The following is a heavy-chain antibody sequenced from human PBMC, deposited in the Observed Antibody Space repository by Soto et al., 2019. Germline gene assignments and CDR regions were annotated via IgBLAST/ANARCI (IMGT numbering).Heavy chain of an antibody. Sequence: QVQLVESGGGVVQPGRSLRLSCAASGFTFSSFAMHWVRQAPGKGLEWLAVISSDVVNYYYAESVKGRFTISRDNSKNPLYLQMNSLRKEDRAFFYCARGGAWTPEGLGYWGQGTLVTVSS. CDR2: ISSDVVNY. D-gene: IGHD2-15*01. J-gene: IGHJ4*02. V-gene: IGHV3-30-3*01. CDR1: GFTFSSFA. CDR3: ARGGAWTPEGLGY.